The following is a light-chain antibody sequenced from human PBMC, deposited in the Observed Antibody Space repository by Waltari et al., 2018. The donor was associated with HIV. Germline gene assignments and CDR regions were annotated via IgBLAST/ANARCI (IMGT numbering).Light chain of an antibody. V-gene: IGLV2-14*03. Sequence: QSALTQPASVSGFPGQTINISCTGISTDSRFYQHVSWSQQHPGSFPRLIIYDIDSRPAGISDHFSGSRSGDSASLTISGLQSGDEAHYFCASNRLDSTLVFGGGTKLTIL. CDR3: ASNRLDSTLV. CDR1: STDSRFYQH. J-gene: IGLJ2*01. CDR2: DID.